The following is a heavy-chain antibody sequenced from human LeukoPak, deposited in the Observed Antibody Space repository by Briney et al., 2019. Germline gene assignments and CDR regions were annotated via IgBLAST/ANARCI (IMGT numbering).Heavy chain of an antibody. CDR1: GDSISSYY. J-gene: IGHJ4*02. CDR3: ARGYSSGWYGGLRC. D-gene: IGHD6-19*01. V-gene: IGHV4-59*01. Sequence: SETLSLTCTVSGDSISSYYWSWIRQPPGKGLEWIGYIYYSGSTNYNPSLKSRVTISVDTSKNQFSLKLSSVTAADTAVYYCARGYSSGWYGGLRCWGQGTLVTVSS. CDR2: IYYSGST.